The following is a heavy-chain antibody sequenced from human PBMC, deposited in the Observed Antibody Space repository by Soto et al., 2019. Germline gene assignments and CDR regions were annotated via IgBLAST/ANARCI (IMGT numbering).Heavy chain of an antibody. D-gene: IGHD1-26*01. V-gene: IGHV1-3*01. CDR1: GYTFTSYA. CDR2: INPGNGNT. CDR3: ARDHAEWELNPFDY. Sequence: GASVKVSCKASGYTFTSYAMHWVRQAPGQRLEWMGWINPGNGNTKYSQNFQGRVTITRDTSANTAFMELSSLTSEDTDLYYCARDHAEWELNPFDYWGQGTLVTVSS. J-gene: IGHJ4*02.